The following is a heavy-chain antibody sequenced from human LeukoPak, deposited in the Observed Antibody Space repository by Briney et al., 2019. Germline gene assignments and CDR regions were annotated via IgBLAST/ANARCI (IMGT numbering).Heavy chain of an antibody. CDR3: ARRYYYDSSGYLGDAFDI. CDR2: INPNSGGT. J-gene: IGHJ3*02. Sequence: ASVKVSCKASGYTFTGYYMHWVRHAPGQGLEWMGWINPNSGGTNHAQKFQGRVTMTRDTSISTAYMELSRLRSDDTAVYYCARRYYYDSSGYLGDAFDIWGQGTMVTVSS. CDR1: GYTFTGYY. D-gene: IGHD3-22*01. V-gene: IGHV1-2*02.